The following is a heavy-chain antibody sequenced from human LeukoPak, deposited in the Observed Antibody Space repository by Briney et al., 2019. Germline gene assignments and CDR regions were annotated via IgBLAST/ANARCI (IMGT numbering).Heavy chain of an antibody. Sequence: GGSLRLSCAASGFTFSSYEMNWVRQAPGKGLEWVSYISSSGSTIYYADSVKGRFTISRDNAKNSLYLQMNSLRAEDTAVYHCAREPPYSNSWTDFDSWGQGTLVTVSS. J-gene: IGHJ4*02. CDR1: GFTFSSYE. CDR3: AREPPYSNSWTDFDS. V-gene: IGHV3-48*03. CDR2: ISSSGSTI. D-gene: IGHD6-13*01.